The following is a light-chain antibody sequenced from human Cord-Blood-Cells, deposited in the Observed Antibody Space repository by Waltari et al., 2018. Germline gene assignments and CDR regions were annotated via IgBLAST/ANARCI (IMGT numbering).Light chain of an antibody. Sequence: EIVLTQSPDTLSLPPGERATLSCRASQSVSSSYLAWYQQKPGQAPRLLIYGASSRATGIPYRFSGSGSGTDFTLTISRLGPEDFAVYYCQQYGSSPLTFGGGTKVEIK. CDR1: QSVSSSY. CDR2: GAS. V-gene: IGKV3-20*01. J-gene: IGKJ4*01. CDR3: QQYGSSPLT.